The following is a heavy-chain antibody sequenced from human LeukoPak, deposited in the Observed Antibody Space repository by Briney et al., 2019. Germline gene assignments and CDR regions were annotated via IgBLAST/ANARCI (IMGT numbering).Heavy chain of an antibody. Sequence: GGPLRLSCAASGFTFRTYSMNWVRQAPGKGLEWVSYISSSSSAKYYADSVKGRFTISRDNAKKSLYLQMNSLRDEDTAVYYCARDSGSSGWYSPAYWGQGTLVTVSS. CDR3: ARDSGSSGWYSPAY. D-gene: IGHD6-19*01. CDR2: ISSSSSAK. J-gene: IGHJ4*02. CDR1: GFTFRTYS. V-gene: IGHV3-48*02.